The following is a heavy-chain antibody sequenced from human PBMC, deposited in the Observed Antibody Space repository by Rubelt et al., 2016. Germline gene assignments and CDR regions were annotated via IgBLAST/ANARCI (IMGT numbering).Heavy chain of an antibody. CDR3: ARARFAYDSGASPDS. J-gene: IGHJ4*02. CDR2: IYYLGST. CDR1: GGSISSSSYY. V-gene: IGHV4-39*07. Sequence: QLQLQESGPGLVKPSETLSLTCTVSGGSISSSSYYWGWIRQPPGKGLEWIGSIYYLGSTYYNPSLKSRVTISVDRTKNQFSLKPSSVTAADTAAYYCARARFAYDSGASPDSWGQGTLVTVSS. D-gene: IGHD3-22*01.